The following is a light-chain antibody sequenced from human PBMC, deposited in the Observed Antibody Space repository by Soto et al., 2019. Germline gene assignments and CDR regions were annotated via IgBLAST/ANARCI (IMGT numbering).Light chain of an antibody. J-gene: IGLJ1*01. CDR1: SSDVGGYNY. V-gene: IGLV2-14*01. CDR3: GSYASSSTLYV. CDR2: DVS. Sequence: QSALTQPASVSGSPGQSITISCTGTSSDVGGYNYVSWYQQHSGKAPKLMIYDVSNRPSEVSNRFSGSKSGNTASLTISGLQAEDEADYYCGSYASSSTLYVFGTGTKVTVL.